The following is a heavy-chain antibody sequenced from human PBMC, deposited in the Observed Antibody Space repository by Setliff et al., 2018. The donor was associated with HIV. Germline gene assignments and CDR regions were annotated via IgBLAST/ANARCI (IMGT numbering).Heavy chain of an antibody. J-gene: IGHJ5*02. D-gene: IGHD2-15*01. CDR3: ARVRYCSGGSCYGGEYWFDP. V-gene: IGHV1-2*04. CDR2: INPKSDGT. CDR1: GYTFTDYY. Sequence: ASVKVSCKASGYTFTDYYIHWVRQAPGQGLEWMGWINPKSDGTNYAQKFQGWITMTRDTSTSTVYMELSSLRSEDTAVYYCARVRYCSGGSCYGGEYWFDPWGQGTLVTVSS.